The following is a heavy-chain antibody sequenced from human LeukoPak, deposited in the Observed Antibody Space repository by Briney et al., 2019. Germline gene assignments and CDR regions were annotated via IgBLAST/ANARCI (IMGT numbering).Heavy chain of an antibody. CDR1: GFTVSSNY. J-gene: IGHJ4*02. Sequence: GGSLRLSCAVSGFTVSSNYMTWVRRALGKGLEWVSVIYSGGSTYYADSVKGRFTISRDNSKNTLYLRMNSLRAEDTAVYYCARYCSGGSCYSGAYYFDYWGQGTMVTVSS. V-gene: IGHV3-53*01. CDR3: ARYCSGGSCYSGAYYFDY. D-gene: IGHD2-15*01. CDR2: IYSGGST.